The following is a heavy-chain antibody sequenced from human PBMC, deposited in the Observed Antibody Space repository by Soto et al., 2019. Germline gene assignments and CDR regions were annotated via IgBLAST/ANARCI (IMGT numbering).Heavy chain of an antibody. V-gene: IGHV1-69*01. CDR3: ASLYSCYDLTPFDH. D-gene: IGHD5-12*01. J-gene: IGHJ4*02. CDR1: GGTFSSYA. CDR2: IIPIFGTA. Sequence: QVQLVQSGAEVKKPGSSVKVSCKASGGTFSSYAISWVRQAPGQGLEWMGGIIPIFGTANYSQKFQGSVTITADESTSTAYMELSSLRSEDTPVYYCASLYSCYDLTPFDHWGQGTLVTVSS.